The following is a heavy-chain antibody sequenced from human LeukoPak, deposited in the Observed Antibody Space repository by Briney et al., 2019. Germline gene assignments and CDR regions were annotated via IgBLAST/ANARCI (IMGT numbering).Heavy chain of an antibody. Sequence: PGGSLRLSCAASGFTFSSYAMSWVRQAPGKGLEWVSAISGSGGSTYHADSVKGRFTISRDNSKNTLYLQMNSLRAEDTAVYYCAKARRGNYDSSGYYGYWGQGTLVTVSS. CDR2: ISGSGGST. J-gene: IGHJ4*02. CDR1: GFTFSSYA. CDR3: AKARRGNYDSSGYYGY. D-gene: IGHD3-22*01. V-gene: IGHV3-23*01.